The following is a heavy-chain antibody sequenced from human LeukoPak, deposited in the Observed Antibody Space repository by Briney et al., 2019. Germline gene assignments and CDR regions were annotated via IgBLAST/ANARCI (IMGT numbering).Heavy chain of an antibody. Sequence: PGGSLRLSCAASGFTFSSCGMHWVRQAPGKGLEWVAVIWYDGSNKYYADSVKGRFTISRDNSKNTLYLQMNSLRAEDTAVYYCARDNPDYGDYVLDYWGQGTLVTVSS. CDR1: GFTFSSCG. D-gene: IGHD4-17*01. CDR3: ARDNPDYGDYVLDY. J-gene: IGHJ4*02. V-gene: IGHV3-33*01. CDR2: IWYDGSNK.